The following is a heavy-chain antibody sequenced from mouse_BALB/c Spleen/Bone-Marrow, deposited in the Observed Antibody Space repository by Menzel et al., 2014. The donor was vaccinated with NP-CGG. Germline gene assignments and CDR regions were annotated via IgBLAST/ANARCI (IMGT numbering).Heavy chain of an antibody. Sequence: VQLQQSGAELVEPGASVKLSCKASGYTFTSYWMHWVKQRPGQGLEWIGEINPSNGRTNYNEKFKSKATLTVDKSSSTAYMQLSSLTSEDSAVYYCGGTGFDYWVQGTTLTVSS. CDR1: GYTFTSYW. CDR2: INPSNGRT. J-gene: IGHJ2*01. V-gene: IGHV1S81*02. CDR3: GGTGFDY. D-gene: IGHD2-14*01.